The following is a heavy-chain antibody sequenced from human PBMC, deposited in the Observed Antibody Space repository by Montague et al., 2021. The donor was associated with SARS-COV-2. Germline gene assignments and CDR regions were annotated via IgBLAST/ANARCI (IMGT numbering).Heavy chain of an antibody. V-gene: IGHV3-9*01. CDR1: GFTFDDYA. Sequence: SRRLSFAASGFTFDDYAMHWVRQAPGKGLEWVSGISWNSGSIGYADSVKGRFTISRDNAKNSLYLQMNSLRAEDTALYYCAKGYSGNYRRNDAFDIWGQGTMVTVSS. D-gene: IGHD1-26*01. J-gene: IGHJ3*02. CDR3: AKGYSGNYRRNDAFDI. CDR2: ISWNSGSI.